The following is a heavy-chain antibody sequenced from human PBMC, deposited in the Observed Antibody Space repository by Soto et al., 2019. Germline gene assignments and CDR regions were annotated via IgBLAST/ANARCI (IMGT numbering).Heavy chain of an antibody. CDR3: AKDLEDHRWDPNAFDI. D-gene: IGHD1-26*01. J-gene: IGHJ3*02. CDR2: ISGSGGST. V-gene: IGHV3-23*01. CDR1: RFTFSTYE. Sequence: GVSLRLSCAASRFTFSTYEMNWVRQAPGKGLEWVSAISGSGGSTYYADSVKGRFTISRDNSKNTLYLQMNSLRAEDTAVYYCAKDLEDHRWDPNAFDIWGQGTMVTVSS.